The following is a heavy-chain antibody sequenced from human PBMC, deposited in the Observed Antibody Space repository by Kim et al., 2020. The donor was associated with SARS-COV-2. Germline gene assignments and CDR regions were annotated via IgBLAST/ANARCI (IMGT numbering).Heavy chain of an antibody. Sequence: GGSLRLSCAASGFTFDNYAIHWVRQAPGKGLEWVSGISWNSGYIGYADSVKGRFTISRDNAKNSLYLQMSSLRPEDSALYHCVKKTGDYGGNFDYWGPGTLVTVSP. D-gene: IGHD4-17*01. V-gene: IGHV3-9*01. CDR3: VKKTGDYGGNFDY. J-gene: IGHJ4*02. CDR2: ISWNSGYI. CDR1: GFTFDNYA.